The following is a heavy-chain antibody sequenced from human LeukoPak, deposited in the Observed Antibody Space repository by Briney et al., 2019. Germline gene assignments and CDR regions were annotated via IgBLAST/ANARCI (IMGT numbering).Heavy chain of an antibody. CDR3: VRGPDHAKVGY. V-gene: IGHV4-34*01. D-gene: IGHD1-14*01. Sequence: SETLSLTCAVYGGSFSNSYWNWVRQPPGKGLEWIGEINHSGISDYNPSLSSRVTMSLDTSKNHFSLKLASVTAADTAVYYCVRGPDHAKVGYWGQGTPVTVSS. CDR1: GGSFSNSY. J-gene: IGHJ4*02. CDR2: INHSGIS.